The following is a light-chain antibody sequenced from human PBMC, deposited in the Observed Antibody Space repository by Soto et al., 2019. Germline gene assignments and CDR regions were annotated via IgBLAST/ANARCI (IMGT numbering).Light chain of an antibody. Sequence: QSALTQPPSASVSPGQSVASSCTGTASDIGGYPFVSWYQQHPGKAPKLLIYDVNKRPSGVPDRFSGSKSGNTASLTVAGLQAEDEADYYCSAHGGTNPYVFGTGTKVTVL. J-gene: IGLJ1*01. CDR3: SAHGGTNPYV. CDR1: ASDIGGYPF. V-gene: IGLV2-8*01. CDR2: DVN.